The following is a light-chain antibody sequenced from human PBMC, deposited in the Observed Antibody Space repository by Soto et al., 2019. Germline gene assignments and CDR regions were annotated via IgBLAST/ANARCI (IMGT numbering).Light chain of an antibody. J-gene: IGLJ2*01. CDR1: SSDVGSYNY. Sequence: QSALTQPASVSGSPGQSITISCTGTSSDVGSYNYVSWYQHHPGEAPKLMIYDVRSRPSGVSNRFSGSKSGNTASLTISGLQAEDEADYYCSSYTSSNTLVFGGGTKLTVL. V-gene: IGLV2-14*03. CDR2: DVR. CDR3: SSYTSSNTLV.